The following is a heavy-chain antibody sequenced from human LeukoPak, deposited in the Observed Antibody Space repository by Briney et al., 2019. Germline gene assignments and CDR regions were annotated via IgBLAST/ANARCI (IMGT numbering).Heavy chain of an antibody. V-gene: IGHV4-34*01. J-gene: IGHJ4*02. CDR1: GGSFSGYY. D-gene: IGHD2-15*01. Sequence: SETLSLTCAVYGGSFSGYYWSWIRQPPGKGLEWIGEINHSGSSNYNPSLKSRVTISVDMSKNQVSLKVNSVTAADTAVYYCAKDRDCSGGSCYFDYWGQGTLVTVSS. CDR2: INHSGSS. CDR3: AKDRDCSGGSCYFDY.